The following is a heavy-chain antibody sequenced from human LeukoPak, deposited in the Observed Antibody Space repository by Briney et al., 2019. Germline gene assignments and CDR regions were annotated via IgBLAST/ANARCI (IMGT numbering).Heavy chain of an antibody. J-gene: IGHJ3*02. CDR2: INPNSGGT. D-gene: IGHD3-10*01. Sequence: GASVKVSCKASGYTFTGYCMHWVRQAPGQGLEWMGWINPNSGGTNYAQKFQGRVTMTRDTSISTAYMELSRLRSDDTAVYYCARAGGFGESDAFDIWGQGTMVTVSS. V-gene: IGHV1-2*02. CDR1: GYTFTGYC. CDR3: ARAGGFGESDAFDI.